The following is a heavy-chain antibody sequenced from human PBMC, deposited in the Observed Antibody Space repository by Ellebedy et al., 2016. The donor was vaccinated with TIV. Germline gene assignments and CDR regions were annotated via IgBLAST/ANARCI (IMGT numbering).Heavy chain of an antibody. CDR2: IDTDGSST. CDR3: ARWGGFGRCDCWAFDY. V-gene: IGHV3-74*01. J-gene: IGHJ4*02. D-gene: IGHD2-21*02. CDR1: GFTFSNHW. Sequence: GESLKISCAASGFTFSNHWMHWVRHAPGKGLVWVSRIDTDGSSTTYADSVKGRFTISRDNAKNTRYLQMNSWSAEDTAVDYCARWGGFGRCDCWAFDYWGQGIMVTVAS.